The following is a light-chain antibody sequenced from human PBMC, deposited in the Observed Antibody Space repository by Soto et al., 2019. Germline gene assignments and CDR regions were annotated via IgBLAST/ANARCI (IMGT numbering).Light chain of an antibody. J-gene: IGLJ1*01. CDR2: EVS. CDR1: SSDVGGYNY. V-gene: IGLV2-14*01. Sequence: QSVLTQPASVSGSPGQSITISCTGTSSDVGGYNYVSWYQQHPGKAPKLMIYEVSNRPSGVSNRFSGSKSGNTASLTISGLQAEDEADYHCSSYTTSGTLYVFGTGTKLTVL. CDR3: SSYTTSGTLYV.